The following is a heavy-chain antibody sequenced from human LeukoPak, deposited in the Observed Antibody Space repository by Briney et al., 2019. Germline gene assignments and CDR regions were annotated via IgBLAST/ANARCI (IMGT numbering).Heavy chain of an antibody. CDR1: GGSISSGGYS. D-gene: IGHD2-21*02. Sequence: SETLSLTCTVSGGSISSGGYSWSWIRQHPGKGLEWIGYIYYSGSTYYNPSLKSRVTISVDTSKNQFSLKLSSVTAADTAVYYCARAHIVVVTAVNWFDPWGQGTLVTVSS. CDR3: ARAHIVVVTAVNWFDP. V-gene: IGHV4-31*03. CDR2: IYYSGST. J-gene: IGHJ5*02.